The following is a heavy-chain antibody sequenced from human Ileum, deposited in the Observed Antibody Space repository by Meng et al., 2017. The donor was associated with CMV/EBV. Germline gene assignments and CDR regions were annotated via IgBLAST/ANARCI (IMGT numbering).Heavy chain of an antibody. CDR2: ISYDGSNK. Sequence: GESLKSSCASSGFSFSSSVMHWVRQAPGKGLEWVAAISYDGSNKEDEDSVKGQFTISRNNSKNTIYLQMNSLGAKDTAVYYCVTDKYCSSTWWCLDDWGQGTTVTVSS. V-gene: IGHV3-30*03. D-gene: IGHD2-15*01. CDR3: VTDKYCSSTWWCLDD. CDR1: GFSFSSSV. J-gene: IGHJ6*02.